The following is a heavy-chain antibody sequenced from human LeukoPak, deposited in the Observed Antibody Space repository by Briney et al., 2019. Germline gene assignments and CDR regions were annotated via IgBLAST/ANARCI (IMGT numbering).Heavy chain of an antibody. D-gene: IGHD1-7*01. CDR3: ARGTLTYNWNYWGTNPRTHYFDY. CDR2: IYYSGST. CDR1: GGSISSSSYY. Sequence: SETPSLTCTVSGGSISSSSYYWGWIRQPPGKGLEWIGSIYYSGSTYYNPSLKSRVTISVDTSKNQFSLKLSSVTAADTAVYYCARGTLTYNWNYWGTNPRTHYFDYWGQGTLVTVSS. V-gene: IGHV4-39*07. J-gene: IGHJ4*02.